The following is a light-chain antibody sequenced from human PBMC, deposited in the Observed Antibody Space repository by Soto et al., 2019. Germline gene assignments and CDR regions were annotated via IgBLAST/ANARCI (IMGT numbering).Light chain of an antibody. CDR1: QSISNY. V-gene: IGKV1-39*01. CDR3: QQSYSTPPCT. CDR2: AAS. Sequence: DIQMTQSPSSLSASVGDRVTITCRASQSISNYLNWYQQKPGKAPKLLIYAASSLQSGVPSRFSGSGYGTDFPLTISSLQPEDFATYYCQQSYSTPPCTFGGGTKVEIK. J-gene: IGKJ4*01.